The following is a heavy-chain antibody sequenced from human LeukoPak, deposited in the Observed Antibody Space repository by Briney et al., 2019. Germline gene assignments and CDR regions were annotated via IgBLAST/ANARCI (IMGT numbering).Heavy chain of an antibody. V-gene: IGHV4-39*01. D-gene: IGHD3-9*01. CDR2: IYYSGST. CDR1: GGSISSSSYY. J-gene: IGHJ6*03. CDR3: ARQLILTGYSYYYYYYMDV. Sequence: SETLSLTCTVSGGSISSSSYYWGWIRQPPGKGLEWIGSIYYSGSTYYNPSLKSRVTISVDTSKNQFSLKLSSVTAADTAVYYCARQLILTGYSYYYYYYMDVWGKGTTVTISS.